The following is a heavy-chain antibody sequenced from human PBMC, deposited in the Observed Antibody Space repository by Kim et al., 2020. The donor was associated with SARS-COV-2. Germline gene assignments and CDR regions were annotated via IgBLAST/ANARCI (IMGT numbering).Heavy chain of an antibody. J-gene: IGHJ6*03. CDR3: ARDNSGYDLGYYYYYYYMDV. V-gene: IGHV7-4-1*02. CDR2: INTNTGNP. Sequence: ASVKVSCKASGYTFTSYAMNWVRQAPGQGLEWMGWINTNTGNPTYAQGFTGRFVFSLDTSVSTAYLQISSLKAEDTAVYYCARDNSGYDLGYYYYYYYMDVWGKGPRSPSP. CDR1: GYTFTSYA. D-gene: IGHD5-12*01.